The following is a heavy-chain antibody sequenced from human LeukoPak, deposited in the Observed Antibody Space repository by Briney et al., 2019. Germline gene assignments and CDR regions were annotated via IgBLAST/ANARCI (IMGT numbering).Heavy chain of an antibody. CDR2: IIPICGTA. Sequence: SVKVSCKASGGTFSSYAISWVRQAPGQGLECMGGIIPICGTANYAQKFQGRVTITADESTSTAYMELSSLRSEDTAVYYCARESELGYCSSTSCLDPRGQGTLVTVSS. V-gene: IGHV1-69*13. CDR1: GGTFSSYA. J-gene: IGHJ5*02. CDR3: ARESELGYCSSTSCLDP. D-gene: IGHD2-2*01.